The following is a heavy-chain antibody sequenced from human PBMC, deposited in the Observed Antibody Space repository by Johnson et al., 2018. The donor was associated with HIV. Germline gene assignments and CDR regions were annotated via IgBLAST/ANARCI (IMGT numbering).Heavy chain of an antibody. D-gene: IGHD6-13*01. V-gene: IGHV3-30*03. J-gene: IGHJ3*02. CDR1: GFTFSSYD. CDR2: ISYAGSNK. Sequence: QVQLVESGGGLVQPGGSLRLSCAASGFTFSSYDMHWVRQATGKGLEWVAVISYAGSNKYYADSVKGRFTISRDNSKNTLYRQMNSLRAEDTAVYYCARDRLGQQLVYAFDIWGQGTMVTVSS. CDR3: ARDRLGQQLVYAFDI.